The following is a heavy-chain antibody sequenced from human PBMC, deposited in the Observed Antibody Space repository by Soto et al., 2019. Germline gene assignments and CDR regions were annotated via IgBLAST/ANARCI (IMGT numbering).Heavy chain of an antibody. D-gene: IGHD3-10*01. Sequence: SGGSLRLSCAPSGFTIDNYGISWVRQVPGKGLKWVSGMYWKDGNTHFADSVKGRFTISRDNAKISLFLQLNSLRAEDTALYYCVRSGDYRSGSYWYFFDYWGQGALVTVSS. CDR1: GFTIDNYG. J-gene: IGHJ4*02. V-gene: IGHV3-20*04. CDR3: VRSGDYRSGSYWYFFDY. CDR2: MYWKDGNT.